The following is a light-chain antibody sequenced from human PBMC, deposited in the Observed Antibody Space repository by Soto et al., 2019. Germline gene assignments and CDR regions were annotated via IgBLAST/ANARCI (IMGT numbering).Light chain of an antibody. CDR1: QSISSF. V-gene: IGKV1-39*01. CDR3: PQSYSTPPT. CDR2: AAS. J-gene: IGKJ2*01. Sequence: DIQMTQSPSSLSASVGDRVTITCRASQSISSFLNWYQQKPGKAPKLLIYAASNLQSGVPSRFSGSGSGTDFTLAISSLQPEDFATYYCPQSYSTPPTFGQGTKLEIK.